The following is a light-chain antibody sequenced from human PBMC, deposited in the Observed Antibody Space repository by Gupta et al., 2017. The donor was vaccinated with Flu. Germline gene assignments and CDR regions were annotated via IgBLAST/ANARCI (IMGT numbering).Light chain of an antibody. CDR2: DAS. J-gene: IGKJ4*01. CDR1: QSVRNY. Sequence: PATLSLSPGDRATLSCRASQSVRNYLAWYQQKPGQAPRLLLYDASNRATGIPAKFSGSGSGTDFTLTITSLEPEDFAVYYCQHRSSWPLTFGGWTKVEIK. CDR3: QHRSSWPLT. V-gene: IGKV3-11*01.